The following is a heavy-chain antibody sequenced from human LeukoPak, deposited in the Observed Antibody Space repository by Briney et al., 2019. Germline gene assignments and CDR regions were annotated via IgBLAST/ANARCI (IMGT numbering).Heavy chain of an antibody. CDR1: GFTFSSYA. CDR2: ISGSGGST. D-gene: IGHD3-3*01. Sequence: GGSLRLSCAASGFTFSSYAMSWVRQALGKGLEWVSAISGSGGSTYYADSVKGRFTISRDNSKNTLYLQMNSLRAEDTAVYYCAKRRLEWLYFDYWGQGTLVTVSS. CDR3: AKRRLEWLYFDY. V-gene: IGHV3-23*01. J-gene: IGHJ4*02.